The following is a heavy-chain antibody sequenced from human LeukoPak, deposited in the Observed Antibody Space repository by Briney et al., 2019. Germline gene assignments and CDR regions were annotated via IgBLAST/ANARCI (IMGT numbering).Heavy chain of an antibody. J-gene: IGHJ4*02. V-gene: IGHV3-21*01. Sequence: GGSLRLSCAASGFTFSSYSMNWVRQAPGKGLEWVSSISSSSSYIYYADSVKGRFTISRDNAKNSLYLQMNSLRAEDTAVYYCARDLYGSGSYYNNWGQGTLVTVSS. D-gene: IGHD3-10*01. CDR1: GFTFSSYS. CDR3: ARDLYGSGSYYNN. CDR2: ISSSSSYI.